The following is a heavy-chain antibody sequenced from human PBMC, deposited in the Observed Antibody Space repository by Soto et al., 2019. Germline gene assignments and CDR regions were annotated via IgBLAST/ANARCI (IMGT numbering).Heavy chain of an antibody. V-gene: IGHV3-53*01. D-gene: IGHD6-25*01. CDR3: AKRLSSSAGHYYYYGMDV. J-gene: IGHJ6*02. CDR1: GFTVSSNY. CDR2: ICSGGST. Sequence: PGGSLRLSCAASGFTVSSNYMSWVRQAPGKGLEWVSVICSGGSTYYADSVKGRFTISRDNSKNTLYLQMNSLRAEDTAVYYCAKRLSSSAGHYYYYGMDVWGQGTTVTDSS.